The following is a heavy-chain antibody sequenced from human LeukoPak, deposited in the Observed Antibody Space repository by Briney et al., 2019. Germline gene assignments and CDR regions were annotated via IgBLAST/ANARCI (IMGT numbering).Heavy chain of an antibody. V-gene: IGHV3-48*01. CDR1: GFTFSSYS. CDR3: ASSPGYCSSISCYSYFDY. J-gene: IGHJ4*02. CDR2: ISSSSSTI. Sequence: GGSLRLSCAASGFTFSSYSMNRVRQAPGKGLEWVSYISSSSSTIYYADSVKGRFTISRDNAKNSLYLQMNSLRAEDTAVYYCASSPGYCSSISCYSYFDYWGQGTLVTVSS. D-gene: IGHD2-2*02.